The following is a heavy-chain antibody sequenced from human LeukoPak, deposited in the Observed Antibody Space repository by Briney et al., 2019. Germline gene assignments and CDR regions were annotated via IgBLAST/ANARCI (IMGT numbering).Heavy chain of an antibody. CDR3: ARERTKGGSDAFDI. V-gene: IGHV3-21*06. Sequence: GGSLRLSCAASGFTFSSYSMNWVRQAPGKGLEWVSSISMYSTYIYYTDSVKVRFTISRDNAKNSLYLQMNSLRAEDTAVYYCARERTKGGSDAFDIWGQGTMVTVSS. J-gene: IGHJ3*02. D-gene: IGHD1-1*01. CDR2: ISMYSTYI. CDR1: GFTFSSYS.